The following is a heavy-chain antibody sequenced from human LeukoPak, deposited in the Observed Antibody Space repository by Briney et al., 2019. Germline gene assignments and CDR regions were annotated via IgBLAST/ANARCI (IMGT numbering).Heavy chain of an antibody. V-gene: IGHV3-74*03. CDR3: VKGGHKLDIQTTHYYYGLDV. J-gene: IGHJ6*02. Sequence: PGGSLRLSCVASGFTLSDHWMSWVRHGPSRGLAHVSRVESDASRTTYADSVKGRFTISRDDAKNTMYLQMNSLSVEDTAVYYCVKGGHKLDIQTTHYYYGLDVWGQGTTVAVS. CDR2: VESDASRT. CDR1: GFTLSDHW. D-gene: IGHD5-12*01.